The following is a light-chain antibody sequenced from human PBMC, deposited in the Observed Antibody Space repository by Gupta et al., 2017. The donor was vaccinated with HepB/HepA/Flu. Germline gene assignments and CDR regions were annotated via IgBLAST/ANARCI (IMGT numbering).Light chain of an antibody. CDR2: DVN. CDR3: CSYAGTYTKV. V-gene: IGLV2-11*01. J-gene: IGLJ2*01. Sequence: QSALTQPRSVSGSPGQSVTISCTGTSRDVGGYNYVSWYQQHPGKAPKVMIYDVNKRPSGVPDRFSGSKSGNTASLTISGLQAEDEADYYCCSYAGTYTKVFGGGTKLTVL. CDR1: SRDVGGYNY.